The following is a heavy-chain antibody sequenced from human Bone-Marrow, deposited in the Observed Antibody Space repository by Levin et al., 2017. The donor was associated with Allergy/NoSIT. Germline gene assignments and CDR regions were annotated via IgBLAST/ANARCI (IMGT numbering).Heavy chain of an antibody. V-gene: IGHV1-46*04. D-gene: IGHD2-21*02. CDR2: VYPRDLST. CDR1: GYPFTSYI. Sequence: GESLKISCKASGYPFTSYILHWVRQAPGQGLEWVGRVYPRDLSTHYAQKLQGRVIVASDTSTSTVYMELSSLRSEDTAIYYCARELLNTCYFDYWGQGTLVTVSS. J-gene: IGHJ4*02. CDR3: ARELLNTCYFDY.